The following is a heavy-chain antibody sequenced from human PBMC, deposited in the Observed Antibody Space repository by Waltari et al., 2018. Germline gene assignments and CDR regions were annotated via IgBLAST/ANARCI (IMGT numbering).Heavy chain of an antibody. D-gene: IGHD1-26*01. CDR3: ARDRVGATPGIDY. CDR1: GGSISSSSYY. J-gene: IGHJ4*02. Sequence: QLQLQESGPGLVKPSETLSLTCTVSGGSISSSSYYWGWIRQPPGKGLEWIGSIYYSGSTYYNPSLKSRVTISVDTSKNQFSLKLSSVTAADTAVYYCARDRVGATPGIDYWGQGTLVIVSS. CDR2: IYYSGST. V-gene: IGHV4-39*07.